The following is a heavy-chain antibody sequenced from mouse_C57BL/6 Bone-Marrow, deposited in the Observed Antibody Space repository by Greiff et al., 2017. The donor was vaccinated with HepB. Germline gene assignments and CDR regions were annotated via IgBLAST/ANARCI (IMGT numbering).Heavy chain of an antibody. CDR2: INPGSGGT. J-gene: IGHJ3*01. Sequence: QVQLQQSGAELVRPGTSVKVSCKASGYAFTNYLIEWVKQRPGQGLEWIGVINPGSGGTNYNEKFKGKATLTADKSSSTAYMQLSSLTSEDSAVYFCARRGRLRWFAYWGQGTLVTVSA. V-gene: IGHV1-54*01. D-gene: IGHD2-4*01. CDR1: GYAFTNYL. CDR3: ARRGRLRWFAY.